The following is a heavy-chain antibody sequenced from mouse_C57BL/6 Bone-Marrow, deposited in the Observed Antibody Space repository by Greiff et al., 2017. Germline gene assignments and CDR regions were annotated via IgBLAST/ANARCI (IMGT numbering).Heavy chain of an antibody. D-gene: IGHD3-2*02. Sequence: QVQLKQPGAELVRPGSSVKLSCKASGYTFTSYWMHWVKQRPIQGLEWIGNIDPSDSETHYNQQFKDKATLTVDKSSSTAYMQLSSLTSEDSAVYYCARREGLAWFAYWGQGTLVTVSA. CDR3: ARREGLAWFAY. V-gene: IGHV1-52*01. CDR2: IDPSDSET. J-gene: IGHJ3*01. CDR1: GYTFTSYW.